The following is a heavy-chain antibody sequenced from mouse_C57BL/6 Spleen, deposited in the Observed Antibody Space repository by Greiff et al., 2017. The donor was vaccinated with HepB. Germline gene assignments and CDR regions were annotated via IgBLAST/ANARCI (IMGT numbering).Heavy chain of an antibody. Sequence: DVKLVESGGGLVKPGGSLKLSCAASGFTFSDYGMHWVRQAPEKGLEWVAYISSGSSTIYYADTVKGRFTISRDNAKNTLFLQMTSLRSEDTAMYYCARDYDYDVLLDYWGQGTSVTVSS. CDR1: GFTFSDYG. V-gene: IGHV5-17*01. J-gene: IGHJ4*01. D-gene: IGHD2-4*01. CDR3: ARDYDYDVLLDY. CDR2: ISSGSSTI.